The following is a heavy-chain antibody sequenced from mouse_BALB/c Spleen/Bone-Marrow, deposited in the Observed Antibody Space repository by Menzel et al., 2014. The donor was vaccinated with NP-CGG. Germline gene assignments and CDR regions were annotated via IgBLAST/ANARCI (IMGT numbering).Heavy chain of an antibody. CDR3: ARGGGYGSSWFAY. CDR2: IYPGSGST. V-gene: IGHV1-77*01. Sequence: VKLVESGPELVKPGASVKMSCKASGYTFTDYVISWVKQRTGQGLEWIGEIYPGSGSTYYNEKFKGKATLTADKSSNTAFMQRSSRTSEDSAVCFCARGGGYGSSWFAYWGQGTLVTVSA. D-gene: IGHD1-1*01. J-gene: IGHJ3*01. CDR1: GYTFTDYV.